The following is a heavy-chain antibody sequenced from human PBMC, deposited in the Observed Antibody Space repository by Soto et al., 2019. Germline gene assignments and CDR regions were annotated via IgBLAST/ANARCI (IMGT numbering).Heavy chain of an antibody. CDR3: ARLGPRVAHYYYYGMDV. CDR1: GGSISSYY. J-gene: IGHJ6*02. CDR2: IYYSGST. V-gene: IGHV4-59*08. Sequence: SETLSLTCTVSGGSISSYYWSWIRQPPGKGLEWIGYIYYSGSTNYNPSLKSRVTISVDTSKNQFSLKLSSVTAADTAVYYCARLGPRVAHYYYYGMDVWGQGTTVTVSS. D-gene: IGHD5-12*01.